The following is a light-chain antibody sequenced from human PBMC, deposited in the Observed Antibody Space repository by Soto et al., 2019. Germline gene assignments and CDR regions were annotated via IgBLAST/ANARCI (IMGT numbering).Light chain of an antibody. CDR3: LLSYSGAP. CDR2: DTS. V-gene: IGLV7-46*01. J-gene: IGLJ2*01. Sequence: QTVVTQEPSLTMSPGGTVTLTCGSSTGAVTSGHYPYWFQQKPGQAPRTLIYDTSNKHSWTPARFSGSLLGGKAALTLSGAQPEDEAEYYCLLSYSGAPFGGGTKLTVL. CDR1: TGAVTSGHY.